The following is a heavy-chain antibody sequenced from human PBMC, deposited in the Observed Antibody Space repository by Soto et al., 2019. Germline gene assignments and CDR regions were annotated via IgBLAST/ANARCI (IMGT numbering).Heavy chain of an antibody. D-gene: IGHD1-26*01. CDR2: IYYSGST. J-gene: IGHJ3*02. V-gene: IGHV4-30-4*01. Sequence: QVQLQESGPGLVKPSQTLSLTCTVSGGSISSGDYYWSWIRQPPGKGLEWIGYIYYSGSTYYNPSLKSRVTISVDTSKNQFSLKLSSVTATDTAVYYCARGFSGSYVFDAFDIWGQGTMVTVSS. CDR3: ARGFSGSYVFDAFDI. CDR1: GGSISSGDYY.